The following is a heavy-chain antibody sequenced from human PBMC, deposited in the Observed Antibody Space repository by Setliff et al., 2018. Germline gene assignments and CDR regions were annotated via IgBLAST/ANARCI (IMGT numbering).Heavy chain of an antibody. CDR1: GYSISSGYI. CDR2: IGHTGSI. D-gene: IGHD6-19*01. CDR3: TRNFLGWLARF. V-gene: IGHV4-38-2*02. J-gene: IGHJ4*02. Sequence: PSETLSLTCTVSGYSISSGYIWGWIRQPPGKGLEWVGNIGHTGSINYNPSLKSRLTISRDTSKNQVSLKLKSVTAADTAVYYCTRNFLGWLARFWGRGTLVTVSS.